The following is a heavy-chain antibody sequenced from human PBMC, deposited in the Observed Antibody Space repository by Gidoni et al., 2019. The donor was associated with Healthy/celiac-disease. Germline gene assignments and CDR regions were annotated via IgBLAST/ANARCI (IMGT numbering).Heavy chain of an antibody. CDR1: GGSISSRSDY. D-gene: IGHD3-10*01. CDR3: ARHPTAFGELSPYYGMDV. V-gene: IGHV4-39*01. CDR2: ISSSGST. J-gene: IGHJ6*02. Sequence: QLQLQESGPGLVKPSETLSLTCTVSGGSISSRSDYWGWIRQPPGKGLEWIGSISSSGSTYYNPSLKSRVTISVDTSKNHLSLKLSSVTAADTAVYYCARHPTAFGELSPYYGMDVWGQGTTVTVSS.